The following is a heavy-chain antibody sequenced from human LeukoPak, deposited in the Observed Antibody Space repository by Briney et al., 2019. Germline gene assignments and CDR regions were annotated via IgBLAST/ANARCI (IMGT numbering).Heavy chain of an antibody. Sequence: SETLSLTCTVSGGSISSGSYYWSWIRQPAGKGLEWIGRIYTSGSTNYNPSLESRVTISLDTSKNQFSLKLSPVTAADTAVYYCARGRLGDKWFGESPYYFDYWGQGTLVTVSS. D-gene: IGHD3-10*01. CDR2: IYTSGST. CDR1: GGSISSGSYY. V-gene: IGHV4-61*02. CDR3: ARGRLGDKWFGESPYYFDY. J-gene: IGHJ4*02.